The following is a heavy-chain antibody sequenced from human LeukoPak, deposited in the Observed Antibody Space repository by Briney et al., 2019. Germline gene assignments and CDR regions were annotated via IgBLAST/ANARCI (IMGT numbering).Heavy chain of an antibody. CDR2: ISYDGSNK. J-gene: IGHJ4*02. V-gene: IGHV3-30-3*02. CDR3: AKQRESGTTVDY. Sequence: GRSLRLSCAASGFTFSSYAMHWVRQAPGKGLEWVAVISYDGSNKYYADSVKGRFTISRDNSKSTLYLQMNSLRAEDTAVYYCAKQRESGTTVDYWGQGTLVTVSS. CDR1: GFTFSSYA. D-gene: IGHD1-1*01.